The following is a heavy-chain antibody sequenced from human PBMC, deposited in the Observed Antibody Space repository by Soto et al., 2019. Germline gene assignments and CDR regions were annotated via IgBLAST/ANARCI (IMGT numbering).Heavy chain of an antibody. CDR1: GFTFSSYA. D-gene: IGHD6-19*01. J-gene: IGHJ4*02. CDR3: AKVRSGWYFPSDY. CDR2: ISGSGGST. Sequence: EVQLLESGGGLVQPGGSLRLSCAASGFTFSSYAMSWVRQAPGKGLEWVSAISGSGGSTYYADSVKGRFTISRDNSKDQLELEMNSLRAGDTAVNYCAKVRSGWYFPSDYWGQGTLVTVSS. V-gene: IGHV3-23*01.